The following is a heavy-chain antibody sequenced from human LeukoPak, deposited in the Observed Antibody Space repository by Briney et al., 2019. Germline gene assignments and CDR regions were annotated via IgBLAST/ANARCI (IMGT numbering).Heavy chain of an antibody. CDR2: IYWDDDK. CDR1: GFSLSTSRVG. V-gene: IGHV2-5*02. Sequence: SGPTLVNPTQTLTLTCTFSGFSLSTSRVGVGWIRQPPGKALEWLALIYWDDDKHYSPSLKSRLTITKDTSKNQVVLTMTNMDPVDTVTYYCARTRPRRQETYYDIRGPRNGFDIWGQGTMVTVSS. J-gene: IGHJ3*02. D-gene: IGHD3-9*01. CDR3: ARTRPRRQETYYDIRGPRNGFDI.